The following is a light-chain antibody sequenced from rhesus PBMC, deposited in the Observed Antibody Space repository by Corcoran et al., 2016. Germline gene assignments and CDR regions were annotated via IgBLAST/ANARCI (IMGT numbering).Light chain of an antibody. Sequence: DIQMTQSPSSLSASVGDKVTITCRASQGISSWLAWYQQKTGKSPKFLIYAASSLQSGVPSRFSGRGSWTDYTLTISSLQPEDFATYYCQQGYNTPFTFGPGTKLDIK. V-gene: IGKV1-18*01. CDR3: QQGYNTPFT. CDR2: AAS. J-gene: IGKJ3*01. CDR1: QGISSW.